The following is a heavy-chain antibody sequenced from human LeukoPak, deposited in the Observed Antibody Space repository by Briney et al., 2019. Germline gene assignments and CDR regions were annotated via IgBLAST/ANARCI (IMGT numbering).Heavy chain of an antibody. Sequence: GGSLRLSCVASGFTFSHHWMTWVRRAPGRGLEWVANMDQNGSEKYYLDSVEGRFTISRDNAKNSLYLQMNSLRAEDTAVYFCARSNWGPDYWGQGTLVTVSS. V-gene: IGHV3-7*04. D-gene: IGHD7-27*01. J-gene: IGHJ4*02. CDR2: MDQNGSEK. CDR3: ARSNWGPDY. CDR1: GFTFSHHW.